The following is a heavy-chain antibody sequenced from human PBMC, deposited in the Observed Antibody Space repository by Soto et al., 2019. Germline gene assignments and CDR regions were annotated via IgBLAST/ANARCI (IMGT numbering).Heavy chain of an antibody. CDR3: ARDGGTYYYDSSGYSVDL. Sequence: EVQLVESGGGLIQPGGSLRLSCAASGFTVSSNYMSWVRQAPGKGLEWVSVIYSGGSTYYADSVKGRFTISRDNSKNTLYLQMNSLRAEDTAVYYFARDGGTYYYDSSGYSVDLWGRGTLVTVSS. D-gene: IGHD3-22*01. J-gene: IGHJ2*01. CDR1: GFTVSSNY. V-gene: IGHV3-53*01. CDR2: IYSGGST.